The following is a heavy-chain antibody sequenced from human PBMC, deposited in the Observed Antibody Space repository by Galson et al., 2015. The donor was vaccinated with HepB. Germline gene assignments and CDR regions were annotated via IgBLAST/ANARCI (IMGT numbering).Heavy chain of an antibody. CDR3: ARHAWNYYDSSGYYYEDY. CDR2: IDPSDSYT. CDR1: GYSFTSYW. J-gene: IGHJ4*02. D-gene: IGHD3-22*01. V-gene: IGHV5-10-1*01. Sequence: SGAEVKKPGESLRISCKGSGYSFTSYWISWVRQMPGKGLEWMGRIDPSDSYTNYSPSFQGHVTISADKSISTAYLQWSSLKASDTAMYYCARHAWNYYDSSGYYYEDYWGQGTLVTVSS.